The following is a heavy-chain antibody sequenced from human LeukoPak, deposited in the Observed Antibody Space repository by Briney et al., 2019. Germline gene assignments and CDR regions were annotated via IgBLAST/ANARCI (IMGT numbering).Heavy chain of an antibody. CDR3: ARGLWSEDY. J-gene: IGHJ4*02. CDR1: GGSFSGYY. Sequence: SETLSLTCAVYGGSFSGYYWSWFRQPPGKGLEWIGEINHSGSTNYNPSLKSRVTISGDTSKNQFSLKLSSVTAADTAVYYCARGLWSEDYWGQGTLVTVSS. V-gene: IGHV4-34*01. D-gene: IGHD3/OR15-3a*01. CDR2: INHSGST.